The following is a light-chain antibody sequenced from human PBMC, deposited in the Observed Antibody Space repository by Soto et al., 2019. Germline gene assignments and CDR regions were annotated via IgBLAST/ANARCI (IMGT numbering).Light chain of an antibody. CDR3: QSADSSGVV. CDR1: ALPKQY. CDR2: KDS. Sequence: SYELTQPPSVSVSPGQTARITCSGDALPKQYAYWYQQKPGQAPVLVIYKDSERPSGIPERFSGSSSGTTVTLTISGVQVGDEADYYCQSADSSGVVFGGGTKLTVL. J-gene: IGLJ2*01. V-gene: IGLV3-25*03.